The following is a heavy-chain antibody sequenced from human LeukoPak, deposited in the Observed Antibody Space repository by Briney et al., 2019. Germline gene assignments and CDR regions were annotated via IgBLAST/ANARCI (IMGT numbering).Heavy chain of an antibody. CDR2: ISYDGSNK. D-gene: IGHD6-6*01. CDR1: GFTFSSYG. V-gene: IGHV3-30*18. J-gene: IGHJ6*02. CDR3: AKDQGSSSGYYYYYGMDV. Sequence: GESLRLSCAASGFTFSSYGMHWVRQAPGKGLEWVAVISYDGSNKYYADSVKGRFTISRDNSKNTLYLQMNSLRAEDTAVYYCAKDQGSSSGYYYYYGMDVWGQGTTVTVSS.